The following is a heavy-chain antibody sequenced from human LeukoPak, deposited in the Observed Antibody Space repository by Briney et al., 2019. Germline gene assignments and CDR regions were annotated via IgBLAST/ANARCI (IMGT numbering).Heavy chain of an antibody. Sequence: ASVKVSCKASGYTFTGYYMHWVRQAPGQGLEWMGWINPNSGGTNYAQKFQGRVTMTRDTSINTAYMELSRLRSDDTAVYYCARASQNGYNPFDYWGQGTLVTVSS. V-gene: IGHV1-2*02. J-gene: IGHJ4*02. CDR2: INPNSGGT. CDR1: GYTFTGYY. CDR3: ARASQNGYNPFDY. D-gene: IGHD5-24*01.